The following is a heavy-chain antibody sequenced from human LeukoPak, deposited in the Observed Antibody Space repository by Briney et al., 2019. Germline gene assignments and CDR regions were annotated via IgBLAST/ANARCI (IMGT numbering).Heavy chain of an antibody. CDR3: ASSRDYNSALQI. Sequence: SQTLSLTCDVSGGSISSGGFSWSRIRQPPQKGLEWIGYSYHNGITYYNPSLKSRVTISVDRSKNHFSLKLTSVTAADTAMYYCASSRDYNSALQIWGQGTMVTVSS. CDR2: SYHNGIT. V-gene: IGHV4-30-2*01. J-gene: IGHJ3*02. CDR1: GGSISSGGFS. D-gene: IGHD1-20*01.